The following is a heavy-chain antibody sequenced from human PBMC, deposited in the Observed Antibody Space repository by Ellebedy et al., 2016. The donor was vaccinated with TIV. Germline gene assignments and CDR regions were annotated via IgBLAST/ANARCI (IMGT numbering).Heavy chain of an antibody. Sequence: MPSETLSLTCTVSGASISSYSWAWIRQPPGMGLDYIGYFSYTGSTNYSPSLNSRVSISVDTSKNQFSLKLSSVTAADTAVYYCARRKVRSRPAFDYWGQGTLVTVSS. V-gene: IGHV4-59*08. CDR2: FSYTGST. CDR1: GASISSYS. D-gene: IGHD3-10*01. J-gene: IGHJ4*02. CDR3: ARRKVRSRPAFDY.